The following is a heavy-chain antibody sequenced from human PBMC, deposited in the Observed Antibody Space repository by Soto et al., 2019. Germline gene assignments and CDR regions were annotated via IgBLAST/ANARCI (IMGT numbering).Heavy chain of an antibody. CDR1: GFTFSSYG. D-gene: IGHD2-21*02. V-gene: IGHV3-30*18. CDR3: AKVTPLGVVTASLDY. J-gene: IGHJ4*02. Sequence: HPGGSLRLSCAASGFTFSSYGMHWVRQAPGKGLEWVAVISYDGSNKYYADSVKGRFTISRDNSKNTLYLQMNSLRAEDTAVYYCAKVTPLGVVTASLDYWGQGTLVTVSS. CDR2: ISYDGSNK.